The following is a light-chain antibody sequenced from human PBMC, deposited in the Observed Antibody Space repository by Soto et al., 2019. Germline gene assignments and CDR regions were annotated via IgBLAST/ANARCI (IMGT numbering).Light chain of an antibody. J-gene: IGKJ1*01. CDR1: QSVSSN. V-gene: IGKV3-15*01. CDR3: QQYNNWPWT. CDR2: GPS. Sequence: EIVMTQSPATLSVSTGESATLSCRASQSVSSNLGWYQQKPGQAPRLLIYGPSTRATGIPARFSGSGSGTDFTLTISSLQSEDFAVYYCQQYNNWPWTFGQGTKVEIK.